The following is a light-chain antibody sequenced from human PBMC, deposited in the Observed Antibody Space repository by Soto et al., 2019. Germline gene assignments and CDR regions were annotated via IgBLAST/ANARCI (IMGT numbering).Light chain of an antibody. J-gene: IGLJ2*01. CDR2: DTN. CDR3: LLSFSATHVV. Sequence: QAVVTQEPSLTMSPGGTVTLTCGSSTGAVTSGLYPYWFQQKPGQAPRTLIYDTNNKHSWTPARFSGSVLGGKAALTLSGAQPEDEAEYYCLLSFSATHVVFGGGTQLTVL. V-gene: IGLV7-46*01. CDR1: TGAVTSGLY.